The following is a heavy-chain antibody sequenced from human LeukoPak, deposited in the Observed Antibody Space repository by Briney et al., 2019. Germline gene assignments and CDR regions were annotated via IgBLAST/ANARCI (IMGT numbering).Heavy chain of an antibody. D-gene: IGHD3-10*01. CDR2: ISSSSSYI. J-gene: IGHJ3*02. CDR3: ARDREGWFGELNAFDI. CDR1: GFTFSSYS. V-gene: IGHV3-21*01. Sequence: PGGSLRLSCAASGFTFSSYSMNWVRQAPGKGLEWVSSISSSSSYIYYADSVKGRFTISRDNAKNSLYLQMNSLRAEDTAVYYCARDREGWFGELNAFDIWGQGTMVTVSS.